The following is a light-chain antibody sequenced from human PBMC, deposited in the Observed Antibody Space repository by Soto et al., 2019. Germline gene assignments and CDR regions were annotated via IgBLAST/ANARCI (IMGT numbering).Light chain of an antibody. Sequence: EIVLTQSPGTLSLSPGERATLSCRASLTVSDNYLAWYQQKAGQAPSLVMYDASSRATGIPDRFSASGSGTDFTLTISGLEPEDFAVYHCQQYSKAPLTFGQGTKVDIK. CDR2: DAS. J-gene: IGKJ1*01. CDR1: LTVSDNY. V-gene: IGKV3-20*01. CDR3: QQYSKAPLT.